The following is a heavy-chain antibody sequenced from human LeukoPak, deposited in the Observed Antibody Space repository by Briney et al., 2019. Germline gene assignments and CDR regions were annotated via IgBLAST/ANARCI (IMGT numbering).Heavy chain of an antibody. V-gene: IGHV4-59*01. Sequence: SETLSLTCTVSGGSISTFYWSWIRQPPGKGLEWIGYIYYSGSTNYNPSLKSRVTISIDTSTNQFSLKLSPVTAADTAVYYCARFYGSGSSFDYWGQGTLVTVSS. CDR2: IYYSGST. CDR1: GGSISTFY. D-gene: IGHD3-10*01. CDR3: ARFYGSGSSFDY. J-gene: IGHJ4*02.